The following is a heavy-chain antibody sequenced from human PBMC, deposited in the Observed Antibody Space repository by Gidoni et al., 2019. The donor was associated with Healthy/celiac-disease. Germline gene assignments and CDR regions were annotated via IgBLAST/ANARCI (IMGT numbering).Heavy chain of an antibody. CDR3: ARSYYYDSSGYSPLGFPPIL. Sequence: QVQLVQSGAEVKKPGSSVKVSCKASGGTFSSYAISWVRQAPGQGLEWMGGIIPIFGTANYAQKFQGRVTITADESTSTAYMELSSLRSEDTAVYYCARSYYYDSSGYSPLGFPPILWGQGTLVTVSS. J-gene: IGHJ1*01. CDR1: GGTFSSYA. D-gene: IGHD3-22*01. V-gene: IGHV1-69*01. CDR2: IIPIFGTA.